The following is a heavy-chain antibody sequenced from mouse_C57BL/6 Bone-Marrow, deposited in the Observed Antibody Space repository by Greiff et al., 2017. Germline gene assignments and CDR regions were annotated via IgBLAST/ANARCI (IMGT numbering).Heavy chain of an antibody. CDR3: TVYYDYDDEGDY. D-gene: IGHD2-4*01. V-gene: IGHV14-4*01. J-gene: IGHJ2*01. CDR1: GFNIKDDY. CDR2: IDPENGDT. Sequence: VQLKESGAELVRPGASVKLSCTASGFNIKDDYMPWVKQRPEQGLEWIGWIDPENGDTEYASKFQGKATITAATSSNTAYLQLSSLTSEDTAVYYCTVYYDYDDEGDYWGQGTTLTVSS.